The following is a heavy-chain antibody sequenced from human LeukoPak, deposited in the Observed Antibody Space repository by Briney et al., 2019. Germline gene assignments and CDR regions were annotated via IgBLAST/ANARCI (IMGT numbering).Heavy chain of an antibody. CDR1: GLTFSNAW. CDR2: INSSSSYI. D-gene: IGHD1-26*01. CDR3: ARYERGSVGATLFDY. Sequence: GGSLRLSCAASGLTFSNAWMNSVRPPPGRGLEWVSSINSSSSYINHAHSVKGRFTISRDNAKNSLYLQMNSLRAEDTAVYYCARYERGSVGATLFDYWGQGTLVTVSS. J-gene: IGHJ4*02. V-gene: IGHV3-21*01.